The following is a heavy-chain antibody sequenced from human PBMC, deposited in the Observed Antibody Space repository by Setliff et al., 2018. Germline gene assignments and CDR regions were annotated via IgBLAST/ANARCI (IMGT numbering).Heavy chain of an antibody. V-gene: IGHV5-51*01. D-gene: IGHD3-10*01. Sequence: GESLKISCKGSGFSFTDFWIGWVRQMPGKGLEWMGLIYTGDSDTRYNPSFQGRVTMSADKSINTAYLQWSSLKASDTAIYYCARQKSTGSGNNWFDPWGQGTLVTVSS. CDR3: ARQKSTGSGNNWFDP. CDR1: GFSFTDFW. CDR2: IYTGDSDT. J-gene: IGHJ5*02.